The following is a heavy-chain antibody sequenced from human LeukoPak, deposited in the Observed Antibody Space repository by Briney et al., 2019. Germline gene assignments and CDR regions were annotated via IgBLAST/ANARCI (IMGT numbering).Heavy chain of an antibody. J-gene: IGHJ4*02. Sequence: PSETLSLTCTVSGGSISSSSYYWGWIRQPPGKGLEWIGSIYYSGSTYYNPSLKSRVTISVDTSKNQFSLKLSSMTAADTAVYYCARAYEESGSYYPFDYWGQGTLVTVSS. CDR2: IYYSGST. V-gene: IGHV4-39*07. D-gene: IGHD1-26*01. CDR3: ARAYEESGSYYPFDY. CDR1: GGSISSSSYY.